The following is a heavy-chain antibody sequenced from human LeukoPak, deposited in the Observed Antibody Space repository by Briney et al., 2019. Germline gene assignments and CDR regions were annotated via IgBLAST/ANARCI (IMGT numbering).Heavy chain of an antibody. CDR3: AKDRGY. V-gene: IGHV3-23*01. J-gene: IGHJ4*02. CDR2: ISGGGGST. CDR1: GFTFSTYA. Sequence: GGSLRLSCAASGFTFSTYATTWVRQAPGKGLEWVSAISGGGGSTYYADSVKGRFTVSRDNSKSTVYLQMNSLRAEDTAVYYCAKDRGYWGQGSLVTVSS.